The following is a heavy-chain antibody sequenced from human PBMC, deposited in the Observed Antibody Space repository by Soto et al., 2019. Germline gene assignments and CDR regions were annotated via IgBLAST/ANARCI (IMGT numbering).Heavy chain of an antibody. Sequence: GGSLRLSCAASGFTFSSYWMHWVRQAPGKGLMWVSRINTDGSSTTYADSVKGRFTISRDNAKNTLDLQRNSLRAEGTAVYNCVRSGGWPDYWGQGTLVTVSS. CDR1: GFTFSSYW. J-gene: IGHJ4*02. CDR3: VRSGGWPDY. V-gene: IGHV3-74*01. CDR2: INTDGSST. D-gene: IGHD2-15*01.